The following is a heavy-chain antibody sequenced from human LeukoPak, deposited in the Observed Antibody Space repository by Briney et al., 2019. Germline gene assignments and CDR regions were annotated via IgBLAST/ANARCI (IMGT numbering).Heavy chain of an antibody. V-gene: IGHV3-30*02. D-gene: IGHD1-1*01. J-gene: IGHJ4*02. CDR2: IASGGKYR. Sequence: PGGSLRLSCAASGFTFTNYGMHWLAQAPGKGLEGGAYIASGGKYRDYVDSVRGRFTVSRDNYKSTLYLQMDSLRAEDTAVYYCANLPYNWNEYFDAYWGQGTLVTVSS. CDR3: ANLPYNWNEYFDAY. CDR1: GFTFTNYG.